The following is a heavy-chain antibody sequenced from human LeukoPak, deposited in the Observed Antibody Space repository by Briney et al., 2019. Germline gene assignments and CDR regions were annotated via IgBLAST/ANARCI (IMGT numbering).Heavy chain of an antibody. CDR2: ISSSSSYI. Sequence: KAGGSLRLSCAASGFTFSSYSMNWVRQAPGKGLEWVSAISSSSSYIYYAESLKGRFTISRDDAKNSLYLQMNSLRAEDTAVYYCATYRPTPSGGYCDYWGQGTLVTVSS. J-gene: IGHJ4*02. CDR1: GFTFSSYS. V-gene: IGHV3-21*01. CDR3: ATYRPTPSGGYCDY. D-gene: IGHD2-8*02.